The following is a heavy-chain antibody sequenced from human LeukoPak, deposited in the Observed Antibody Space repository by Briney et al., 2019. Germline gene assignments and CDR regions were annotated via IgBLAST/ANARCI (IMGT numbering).Heavy chain of an antibody. CDR3: ARGPAILAYCGGDCSLYYFDY. Sequence: ASVKVSCKASGYTFTSYAMNWVRQAPGQGLEWMGWINTNTGNPTYAQGFTGRFVFSLDTSVSTAYLQISSLKAEDTAVYYCARGPAILAYCGGDCSLYYFDYWGQGTLVTVSS. J-gene: IGHJ4*02. CDR1: GYTFTSYA. CDR2: INTNTGNP. V-gene: IGHV7-4-1*02. D-gene: IGHD2-21*02.